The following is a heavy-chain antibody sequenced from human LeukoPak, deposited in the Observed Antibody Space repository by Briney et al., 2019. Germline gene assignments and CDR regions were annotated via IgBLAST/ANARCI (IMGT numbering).Heavy chain of an antibody. V-gene: IGHV4-61*02. CDR1: GDSISSGTYY. CDR2: IYTSGST. D-gene: IGHD6-19*01. CDR3: ARDRQWLLDY. Sequence: PSETLSLTCTVSGDSISSGTYYWNWIRQPAGKRLEWIGRIYTSGSTNYNPSLRSRVTISVDTSENQISLKLTSVTAADTAVYYCARDRQWLLDYWGQGTLVTVSS. J-gene: IGHJ4*02.